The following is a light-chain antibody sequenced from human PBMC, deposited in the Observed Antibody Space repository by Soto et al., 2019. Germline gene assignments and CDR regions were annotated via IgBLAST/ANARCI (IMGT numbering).Light chain of an antibody. V-gene: IGKV1-9*01. CDR3: QQLFDSPIT. J-gene: IGKJ5*01. Sequence: DIQRTQSPSFLSPSIGESVTITCRASQVISTSLAWYQVKPGQAPKLLIYAASTLDSGIPSRFSATVSGTEFSLTITSLQPEDFATYYCQQLFDSPITFGQGTRLEIK. CDR1: QVISTS. CDR2: AAS.